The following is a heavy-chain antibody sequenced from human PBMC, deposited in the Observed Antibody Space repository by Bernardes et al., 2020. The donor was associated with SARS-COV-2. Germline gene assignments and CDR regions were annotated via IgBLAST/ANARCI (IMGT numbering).Heavy chain of an antibody. CDR1: GGSISSSSYY. J-gene: IGHJ3*02. CDR3: ARHDDYYGSGSYYNLPSDGAFDI. V-gene: IGHV4-39*01. D-gene: IGHD3-10*01. Sequence: SETLSLTCTVSGGSISSSSYYWGWIRQPPGKGLEWIGSIYYSGSTYYNPSLKSRVTISVDTSKNQFSLKLSSVTAADTAVYYCARHDDYYGSGSYYNLPSDGAFDIWGQGTMVTVSS. CDR2: IYYSGST.